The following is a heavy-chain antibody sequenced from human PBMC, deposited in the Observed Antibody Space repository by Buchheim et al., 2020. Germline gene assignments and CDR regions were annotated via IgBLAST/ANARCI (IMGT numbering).Heavy chain of an antibody. CDR2: IKQDGSEK. Sequence: EVQLVESGGGLVQPGGSLRLSCAASGFIFSSYWMSWVRQAPGKGLEWVANIKQDGSEKYYVDSVKGRFTISRDNAKNSLYLQMNSLRAEDTAVYYCARMRDVHFDWLSDFDYWGQGTL. CDR1: GFIFSSYW. V-gene: IGHV3-7*01. J-gene: IGHJ4*02. CDR3: ARMRDVHFDWLSDFDY. D-gene: IGHD3-9*01.